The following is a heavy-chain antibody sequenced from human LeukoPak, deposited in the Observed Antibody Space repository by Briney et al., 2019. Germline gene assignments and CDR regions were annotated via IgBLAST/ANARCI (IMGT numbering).Heavy chain of an antibody. CDR2: IRHDGTDQ. CDR1: GFTLS. Sequence: GGSLRLSCVGPGFTLSVHWVRQVPGKGLEWLTFIRHDGTDQHYADSVRGRFTISRDNSKNTVYLQMNSLRPEDTALYYCAKDGNWASVSWGQGTLVTVSS. CDR3: AKDGNWASVS. V-gene: IGHV3-30*02. J-gene: IGHJ5*02. D-gene: IGHD7-27*01.